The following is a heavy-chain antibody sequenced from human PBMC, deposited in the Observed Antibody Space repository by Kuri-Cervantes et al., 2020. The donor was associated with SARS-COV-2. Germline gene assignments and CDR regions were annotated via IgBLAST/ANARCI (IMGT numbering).Heavy chain of an antibody. CDR2: ISSSSTYI. Sequence: AGSLSLSCAASGFTFSSYSMNWVRQAPGKGLEWVSSISSSSTYIYYPGSVKGRFTNSRDNAKNSLFLQMNSLRADDTAVYYCARAVGSSSAGDYSMDVWGKGTTVTVSS. D-gene: IGHD6-6*01. CDR3: ARAVGSSSAGDYSMDV. J-gene: IGHJ6*03. V-gene: IGHV3-21*01. CDR1: GFTFSSYS.